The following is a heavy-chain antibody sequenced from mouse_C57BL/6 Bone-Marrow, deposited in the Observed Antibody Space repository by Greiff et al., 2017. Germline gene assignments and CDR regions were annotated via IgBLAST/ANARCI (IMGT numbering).Heavy chain of an antibody. V-gene: IGHV5-9*01. J-gene: IGHJ4*01. Sequence: EVQLVESGGGLVKPGGSLKLSCAASGFTFSSYTMSWVRQTPEKRLEWVATISGGGGNTYYPDSVKGRFTISRDNAKNTLYLQMSSLRSEDTALYYCARRDYYGSSDYAMDYWGQGTSVTVSS. CDR3: ARRDYYGSSDYAMDY. CDR1: GFTFSSYT. CDR2: ISGGGGNT. D-gene: IGHD1-1*01.